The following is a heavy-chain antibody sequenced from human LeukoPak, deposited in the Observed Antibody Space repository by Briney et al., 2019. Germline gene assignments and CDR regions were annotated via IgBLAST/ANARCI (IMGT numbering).Heavy chain of an antibody. D-gene: IGHD1-26*01. CDR1: GFTFSSYA. V-gene: IGHV3-30-3*01. CDR3: ARSDFSGASGSYDY. CDR2: ISYDGSNK. Sequence: GGSLRLSCAASGFTFSSYAMHWVRQAPGKGLEWVAVISYDGSNKCYADSVKGRFTISRDNSKNTLYLQMNSLRAEDTAVYYCARSDFSGASGSYDYWGQGTLVTVSS. J-gene: IGHJ4*02.